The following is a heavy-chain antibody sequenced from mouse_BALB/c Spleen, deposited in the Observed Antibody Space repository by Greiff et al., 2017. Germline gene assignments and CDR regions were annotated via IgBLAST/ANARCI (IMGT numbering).Heavy chain of an antibody. V-gene: IGHV1S56*01. CDR2: IYPGNVNT. CDR3: ARGTTTAWDY. CDR1: GYTFTSYY. Sequence: VQLQQSGPELVKPGASVRISCKASGYTFTSYYIHWVKQRPGQGLEWIGWIYPGNVNTKYNEKFKGKATLTADKSSSTAYMQLSSLTSEDSAVYFCARGTTTAWDYWGQGTTLTVSS. D-gene: IGHD1-2*01. J-gene: IGHJ2*01.